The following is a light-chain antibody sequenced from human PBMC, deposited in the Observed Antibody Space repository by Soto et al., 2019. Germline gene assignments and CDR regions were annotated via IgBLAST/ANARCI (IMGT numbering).Light chain of an antibody. Sequence: QAVVTQSPSASASLGASVKLTCTLDSGHSSYAIAWHQQQPEKGPRYLMKVNSDGSHNRGDAIPDRFSGSSSGAERYLTISSVQSDDEADYYCQTWGTGIQVFGGGTKLTVL. CDR3: QTWGTGIQV. CDR1: SGHSSYA. J-gene: IGLJ2*01. CDR2: VNSDGSH. V-gene: IGLV4-69*01.